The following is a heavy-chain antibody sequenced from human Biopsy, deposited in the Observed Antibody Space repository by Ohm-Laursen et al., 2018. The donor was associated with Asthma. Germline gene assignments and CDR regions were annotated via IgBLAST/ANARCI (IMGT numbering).Heavy chain of an antibody. J-gene: IGHJ4*02. CDR1: GFTFDDYG. CDR2: ISWNSGSI. Sequence: SLRLSCTASGFTFDDYGVHWVRQAPGKGLEWVSGISWNSGSIGYADSVKGRFTISRDNAKNSLYLQMNSLRVEDTALYYCAKATLGDIGKDYWGQGTLVTVSS. D-gene: IGHD2-21*01. V-gene: IGHV3-9*01. CDR3: AKATLGDIGKDY.